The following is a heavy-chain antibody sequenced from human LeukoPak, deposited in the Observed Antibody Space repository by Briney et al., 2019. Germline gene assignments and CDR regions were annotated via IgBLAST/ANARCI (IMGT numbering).Heavy chain of an antibody. CDR2: IYHSGST. D-gene: IGHD3-10*01. V-gene: IGHV4-39*07. CDR1: GGSISSSSYY. CDR3: AGPWFGEWGGAFDI. Sequence: PSETLSLTCTVSGGSISSSSYYWGWIRQPPGKGLEWIGSIYHSGSTYYNPSLKSRVTISVDTSKNQFSLKLSSVTAADTAVYYCAGPWFGEWGGAFDIWGQGTMVTVSS. J-gene: IGHJ3*02.